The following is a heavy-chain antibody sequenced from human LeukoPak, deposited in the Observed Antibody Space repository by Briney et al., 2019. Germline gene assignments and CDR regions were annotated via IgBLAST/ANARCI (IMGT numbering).Heavy chain of an antibody. CDR1: GGSISSGSYY. Sequence: SQTLSLTCTVSGGSISSGSYYWSWIRQPAGKGLEWIGRIYTSGSTNYNPSLKSRVTISVDTSKNQFSLKLSSVTAADTAVYYCARGDASSGWYEDYFDYWGQGTLVTVSS. V-gene: IGHV4-61*02. CDR3: ARGDASSGWYEDYFDY. D-gene: IGHD6-19*01. CDR2: IYTSGST. J-gene: IGHJ4*02.